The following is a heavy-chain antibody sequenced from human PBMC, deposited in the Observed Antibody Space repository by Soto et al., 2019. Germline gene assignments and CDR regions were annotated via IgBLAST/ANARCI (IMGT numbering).Heavy chain of an antibody. D-gene: IGHD5-18*01. CDR3: ARLAYSYVSLYFFDF. J-gene: IGHJ4*02. V-gene: IGHV3-23*01. CDR1: GFTFSNYA. CDR2: ISDRGGST. Sequence: PGGSLRLSCAASGFTFSNYAVSWVRQSPGRGLEWVASISDRGGSTKYADSVNGRFTISRDNSSNILFLQMDTLRAEDTAVYYCARLAYSYVSLYFFDFWGQGTLVTVSS.